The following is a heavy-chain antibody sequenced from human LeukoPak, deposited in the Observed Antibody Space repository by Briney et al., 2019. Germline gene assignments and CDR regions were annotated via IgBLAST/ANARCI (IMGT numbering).Heavy chain of an antibody. Sequence: GGSLRLSCAASGFTFSSYGMHWVRQAPGKGLEWVAFIRYDGSNKYYADSVKGRFTIPRDNSKNTLYLQMNSLRAEDTAVYYCAKGSGYSYGSYDYWGQGTLVTVSS. CDR2: IRYDGSNK. CDR1: GFTFSSYG. J-gene: IGHJ4*02. V-gene: IGHV3-30*02. D-gene: IGHD5-18*01. CDR3: AKGSGYSYGSYDY.